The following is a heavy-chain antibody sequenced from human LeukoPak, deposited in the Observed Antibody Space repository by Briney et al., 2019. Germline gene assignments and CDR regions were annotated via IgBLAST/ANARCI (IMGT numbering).Heavy chain of an antibody. Sequence: SETLSLTCTVSGGSISSYYWSWIWQPPGKGLEWIGYIYYSGSTNYNPSLKSRVTISVDTSKNQFSLKLSSVTAADTAVYYCARATKTTANSFDYWGQGTLVTVSS. CDR3: ARATKTTANSFDY. D-gene: IGHD4-17*01. CDR1: GGSISSYY. J-gene: IGHJ4*02. V-gene: IGHV4-59*01. CDR2: IYYSGST.